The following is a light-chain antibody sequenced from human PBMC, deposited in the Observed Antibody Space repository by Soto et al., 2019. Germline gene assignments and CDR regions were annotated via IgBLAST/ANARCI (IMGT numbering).Light chain of an antibody. CDR1: QRVSSNY. CDR2: GAS. Sequence: EIMLTQSPGTLSLSPGERATLSCRASQRVSSNYLAWYQQKAGQAPRLLIYGASSRATGIPDRCSGSGSGTDFTLTITRLEPEDFVVYYCHQYATSPQTFGQGTKVDI. J-gene: IGKJ1*01. V-gene: IGKV3-20*01. CDR3: HQYATSPQT.